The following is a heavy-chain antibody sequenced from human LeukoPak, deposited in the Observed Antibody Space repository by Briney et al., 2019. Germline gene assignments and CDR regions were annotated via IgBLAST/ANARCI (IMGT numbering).Heavy chain of an antibody. Sequence: GGSLRLSCAAPGVTFDDSGMTWVRQAPGRGLEWVSGINWNGGSTGYADSVKGRFTISRDNAKNSLYLQMNSLRAEDTALYYCARSYYYYMDVWGKGTTVTVSS. J-gene: IGHJ6*03. CDR3: ARSYYYYMDV. CDR2: INWNGGST. V-gene: IGHV3-20*04. CDR1: GVTFDDSG.